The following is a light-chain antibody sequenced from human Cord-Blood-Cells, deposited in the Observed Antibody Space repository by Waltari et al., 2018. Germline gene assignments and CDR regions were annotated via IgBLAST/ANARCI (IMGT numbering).Light chain of an antibody. Sequence: QSALTQPRSVSGSPGQSVTISCTGTSSDVGGYNYVSWYQQHPGKAPKLMIYDVSKPSGVPDRFSGSKSGNTAALTISGHQAEDEADYYCCSYAGSYTVVFGGGTKLTVL. CDR1: SSDVGGYNY. V-gene: IGLV2-11*01. CDR2: DVS. CDR3: CSYAGSYTVV. J-gene: IGLJ2*01.